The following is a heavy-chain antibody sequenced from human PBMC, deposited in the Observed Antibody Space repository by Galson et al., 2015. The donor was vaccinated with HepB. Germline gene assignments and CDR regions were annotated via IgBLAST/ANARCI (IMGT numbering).Heavy chain of an antibody. CDR1: GFTFSTYW. CDR2: INSDGSST. Sequence: SLRLSCAASGFTFSTYWMHWVRQAPGKGLVWVSRINSDGSSTTYADSMKGRFTISRDNAKNTLYLQMNSLRAEDTAVYYCARARIAVAGFDYWGQGTLVTVSS. J-gene: IGHJ4*02. D-gene: IGHD6-19*01. CDR3: ARARIAVAGFDY. V-gene: IGHV3-74*01.